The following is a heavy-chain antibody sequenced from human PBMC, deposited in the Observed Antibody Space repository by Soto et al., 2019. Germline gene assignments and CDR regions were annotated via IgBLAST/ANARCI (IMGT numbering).Heavy chain of an antibody. D-gene: IGHD3-22*01. Sequence: PSETLSLTCTVSGGSISSYYWSWIRQPPGKGLEWIGYIYYSGSTNYNPSLKSRVTISVDTSKNQFSLKLSSVTAADTAVYYCARFPHLYGDISGYYYAQDNDYWGQGTLVTVSS. V-gene: IGHV4-59*01. CDR2: IYYSGST. J-gene: IGHJ4*02. CDR3: ARFPHLYGDISGYYYAQDNDY. CDR1: GGSISSYY.